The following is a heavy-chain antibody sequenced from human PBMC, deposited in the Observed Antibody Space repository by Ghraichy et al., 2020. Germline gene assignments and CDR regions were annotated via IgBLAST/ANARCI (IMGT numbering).Heavy chain of an antibody. Sequence: SETRSLTCTVSGGSITSHYWSWIRQSPGKGLEWIGYIYYRGNTNYNPSLKSRVTMSIDTSKSQFSLRLTSATAADTAVYYCARETYQWYFDYWGQGALVIVSS. CDR1: GGSITSHY. CDR3: ARETYQWYFDY. CDR2: IYYRGNT. V-gene: IGHV4-59*11. J-gene: IGHJ4*02. D-gene: IGHD6-19*01.